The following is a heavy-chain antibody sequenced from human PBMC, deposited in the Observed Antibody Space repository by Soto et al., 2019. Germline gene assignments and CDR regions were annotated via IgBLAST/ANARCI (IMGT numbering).Heavy chain of an antibody. CDR2: IIHIFGTA. Sequence: QVQLVQSGAEVRKPGSSVRVSCKASGGSFNRHTISWVRQAPGQGLEWMGGIIHIFGTANHAQKFQGRVTIIADESTSTVNIELSSVRSEDTAVYYCARDRATTGSFDYWGQGTLVTVSS. CDR3: ARDRATTGSFDY. V-gene: IGHV1-69*01. J-gene: IGHJ4*02. D-gene: IGHD1-26*01. CDR1: GGSFNRHT.